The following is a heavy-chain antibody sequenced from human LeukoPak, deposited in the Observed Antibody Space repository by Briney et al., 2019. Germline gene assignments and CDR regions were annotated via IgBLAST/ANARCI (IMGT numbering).Heavy chain of an antibody. J-gene: IGHJ4*02. Sequence: SETLSLTCTVSGGSISSYYWSWIRQPPGKGLEGIGYIYYSGSTNYNPSLKSRVTISVDTSKNQFSLKLSSVTAADTAVYYCARHLSGSYYSAGIDSDYWGQGTLVTVFS. V-gene: IGHV4-59*08. CDR1: GGSISSYY. CDR2: IYYSGST. D-gene: IGHD1-26*01. CDR3: ARHLSGSYYSAGIDSDY.